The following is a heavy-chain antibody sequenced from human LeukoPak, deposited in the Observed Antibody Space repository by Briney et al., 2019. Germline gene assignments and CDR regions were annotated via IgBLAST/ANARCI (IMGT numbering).Heavy chain of an antibody. Sequence: SETLSLTCSVSSGSVQNEYWTWVRQAPGKGLEWIGYIHSTDGTNYSPSLNSRVFISLDKPKNQFSLKVTSVTAADTAVYYCKRGRLVHFHYYYYYLDVWGRGTTVTVSS. CDR2: IHSTDGT. J-gene: IGHJ6*03. CDR1: SGSVQNEY. CDR3: KRGRLVHFHYYYYYLDV. V-gene: IGHV4-59*02. D-gene: IGHD3-3*02.